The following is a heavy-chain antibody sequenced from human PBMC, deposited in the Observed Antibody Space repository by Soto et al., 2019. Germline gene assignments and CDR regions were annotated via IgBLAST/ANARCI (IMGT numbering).Heavy chain of an antibody. V-gene: IGHV4-4*01. CDR3: ARMGIAPPRYYYGMDI. CDR2: IYHSGST. CDR1: GGSISSSNW. Sequence: PAETLSLTCAVSGGSISSSNWWSWVRQPPGKGLEWIGEIYHSGSTNYNPSLKSRVTISVDKSKNQFALKLRSVTAADTAVYSCARMGIAPPRYYYGMDIWGQGTTVTVSS. J-gene: IGHJ6*02. D-gene: IGHD6-13*01.